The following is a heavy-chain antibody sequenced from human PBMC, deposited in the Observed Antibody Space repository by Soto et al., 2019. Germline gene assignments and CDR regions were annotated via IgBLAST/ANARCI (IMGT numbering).Heavy chain of an antibody. V-gene: IGHV4-61*01. CDR2: IYYSGST. Sequence: SETLSLTCTVSGGSVSSGSYYWSWIRQPPGKGLEWIGYIYYSGSTNYNPSLKSRVTISVDTSKNQFSLKLSSVTAADTAVYYCARGHVGAWAFDYWGQGTLVTVSS. J-gene: IGHJ4*02. D-gene: IGHD1-26*01. CDR3: ARGHVGAWAFDY. CDR1: GGSVSSGSYY.